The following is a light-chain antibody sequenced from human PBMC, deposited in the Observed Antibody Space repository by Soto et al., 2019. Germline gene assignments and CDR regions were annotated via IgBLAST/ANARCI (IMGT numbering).Light chain of an antibody. CDR3: QQRSNWPPLT. CDR1: QSVSSY. V-gene: IGKV3-11*01. Sequence: EIVLTQSPATLYLSPGERATLSCRASQSVSSYLAWYQQKPGQAPRLLIYDASNRATGIPARFSGSGSGTDFTLTISSLEPEDFAVYYCQQRSNWPPLTCGGGTKVEIK. J-gene: IGKJ4*01. CDR2: DAS.